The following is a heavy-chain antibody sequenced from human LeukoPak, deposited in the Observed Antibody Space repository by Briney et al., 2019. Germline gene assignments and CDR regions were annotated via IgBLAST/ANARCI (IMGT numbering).Heavy chain of an antibody. V-gene: IGHV4-59*08. CDR2: IHYSGST. D-gene: IGHD5-12*01. J-gene: IGHJ3*02. Sequence: SETLSLTCTVSGASTSSFSWSWIRQPPGKGLEWIGYIHYSGSTNYNSFLKSRVTISVDTSKNQFSLKLSSVTAADTAVYYCARHGGETIVATILHAFDIWGQGTMVTVSS. CDR3: ARHGGETIVATILHAFDI. CDR1: GASTSSFS.